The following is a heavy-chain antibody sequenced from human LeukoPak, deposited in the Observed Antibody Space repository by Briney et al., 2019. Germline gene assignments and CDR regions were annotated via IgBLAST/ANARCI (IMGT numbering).Heavy chain of an antibody. Sequence: PGGSLRLSCVASGFTFSTNGMHWVRQAPGKGLEWVAFIRFDESSKYYADSVKGRFTISRDNAKNSLYLQMNSLRAEDTAVYYCARVGSDYGTSFDYWGQGTLVTVSS. D-gene: IGHD1-26*01. CDR3: ARVGSDYGTSFDY. V-gene: IGHV3-30*02. CDR2: IRFDESSK. CDR1: GFTFSTNG. J-gene: IGHJ4*02.